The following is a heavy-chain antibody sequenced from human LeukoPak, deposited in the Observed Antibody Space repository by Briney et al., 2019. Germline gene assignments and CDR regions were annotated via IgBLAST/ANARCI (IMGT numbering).Heavy chain of an antibody. CDR3: ARYRAVGAFDY. V-gene: IGHV4-34*01. CDR2: INHSGST. Sequence: KTGGSLRLSCAAAGFTFSNAWMSWVRQAPGKGLEWIGEINHSGSTNYNPSLKSRVTISVDTSKNQFSLKLSSVTAADTAVYYCARYRAVGAFDYWGQGTLVTVSS. J-gene: IGHJ4*02. CDR1: GFTFSNAW. D-gene: IGHD6-19*01.